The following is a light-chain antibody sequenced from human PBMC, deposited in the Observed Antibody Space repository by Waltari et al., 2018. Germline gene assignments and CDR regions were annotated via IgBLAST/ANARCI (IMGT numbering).Light chain of an antibody. J-gene: IGKJ2*01. CDR3: QQYDNLPYT. Sequence: DIQMTQSPYFLFASVGARVTITCQSSQDISNYLSWYQQKPEKAPKLLIYDASNLETGVPSRFSGSGACTDFTFTISSLQPEDIATYYCQQYDNLPYTFGQGNKLEIK. CDR1: QDISNY. CDR2: DAS. V-gene: IGKV1-33*01.